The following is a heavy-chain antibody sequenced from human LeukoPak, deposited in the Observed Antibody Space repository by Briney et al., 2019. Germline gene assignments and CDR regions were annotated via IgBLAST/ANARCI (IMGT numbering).Heavy chain of an antibody. CDR3: ARTVSSSWGFFDS. CDR1: GFTFRTYG. Sequence: PGGSLRLSCAASGFTFRTYGMHWVRQAPGKGLEWMSFVRGDGSTRYYADPVKGRFTISRDNSKSTLYLQMNSLRAEDTAVYFCARTVSSSWGFFDSWGQGTLVTVSS. CDR2: VRGDGSTR. V-gene: IGHV3-30*02. D-gene: IGHD6-6*01. J-gene: IGHJ4*02.